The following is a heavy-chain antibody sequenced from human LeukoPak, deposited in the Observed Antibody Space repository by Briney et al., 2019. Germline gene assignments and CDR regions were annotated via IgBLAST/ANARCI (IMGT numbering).Heavy chain of an antibody. CDR1: GFTFSDYY. V-gene: IGHV3-11*04. D-gene: IGHD1-1*01. Sequence: GGSLRLSCAASGFTFSDYYMNWIRQAPGKGLEWVSYISSSGSTIYYADSVKGRFTISRDNAKNSLYLQMNSLRAEDTAVYYCASRPSGYYYMDVWGKGTTVTVSS. CDR2: ISSSGSTI. CDR3: ASRPSGYYYMDV. J-gene: IGHJ6*03.